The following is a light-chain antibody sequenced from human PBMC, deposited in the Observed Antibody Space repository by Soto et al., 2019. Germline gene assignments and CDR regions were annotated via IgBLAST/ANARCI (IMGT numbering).Light chain of an antibody. J-gene: IGKJ2*01. CDR2: DAS. CDR3: QQRSYWPPYT. CDR1: QSVSSY. V-gene: IGKV3-11*01. Sequence: EIVLTQSPDTLSLSPGERATLSCRASQSVSSYLAWYQQRPGQAPRPLIYDASNRATGIPARFSGSGSGTDFTLTIGSLEPEDFAVYYCQQRSYWPPYTFGQGTKLEIK.